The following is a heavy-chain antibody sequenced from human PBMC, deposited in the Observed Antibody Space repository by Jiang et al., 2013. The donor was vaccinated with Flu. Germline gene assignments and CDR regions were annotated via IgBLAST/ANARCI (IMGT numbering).Heavy chain of an antibody. CDR3: ARLAYCGGDCYTFLEYYYYGMDV. J-gene: IGHJ6*02. D-gene: IGHD2-21*02. CDR2: IYPGDSDT. V-gene: IGHV5-51*01. CDR1: GYSFTSYW. Sequence: GAEVKKPGESLKISCKGPGYSFTSYWIGWVRQMPGKGLEWMGIIYPGDSDTRYSPSFQGQVTISADKSISTAYLQWSSLKASDTAMYYCARLAYCGGDCYTFLEYYYYGMDVWGQGTTVTVSS.